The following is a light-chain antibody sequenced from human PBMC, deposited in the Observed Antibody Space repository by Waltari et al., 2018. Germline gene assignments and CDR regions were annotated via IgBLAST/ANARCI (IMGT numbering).Light chain of an antibody. Sequence: DIQMTQSPSTLSASVGDRVTITCRASQPISTSLNWHQQKPGAPPKLLIYGASNLQSGVPSRFTGRGAGTNFTLTISSLQPEDFATYFCQQSYTTVWTFGQGTKVEVK. V-gene: IGKV1-39*01. CDR3: QQSYTTVWT. CDR2: GAS. J-gene: IGKJ1*01. CDR1: QPISTS.